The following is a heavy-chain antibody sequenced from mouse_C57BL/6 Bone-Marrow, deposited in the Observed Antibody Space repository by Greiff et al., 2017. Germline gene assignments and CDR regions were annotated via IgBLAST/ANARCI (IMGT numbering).Heavy chain of an antibody. CDR1: GFNFTDDY. V-gene: IGHV14-4*01. D-gene: IGHD1-1*01. CDR2: IDPENGDT. J-gene: IGHJ3*01. Sequence: EVKLQESGAELVRPGASVKLSCTASGFNFTDDYMHWVKQRPEQGLEWIGGIDPENGDTEYASKFQGKATITADTSSNTAYLQLSSLSSEDTAVYYCTTTTTVVATEGFAYWGKGTLVTVSA. CDR3: TTTTTVVATEGFAY.